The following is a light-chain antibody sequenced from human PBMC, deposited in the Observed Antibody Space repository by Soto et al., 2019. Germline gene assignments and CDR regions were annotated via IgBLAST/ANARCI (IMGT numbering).Light chain of an antibody. CDR3: TSHAGSSNYV. CDR2: EVS. Sequence: QSALTQPPSASGSPGQSVTISCTGTSSDVGGYNYVSWYQQHPGKAPKLIISEVSKRPSGVPDRFSGSKSGNTASLTVSGLQAEDEADYYCTSHAGSSNYVFGTGTKPTVL. CDR1: SSDVGGYNY. J-gene: IGLJ1*01. V-gene: IGLV2-8*01.